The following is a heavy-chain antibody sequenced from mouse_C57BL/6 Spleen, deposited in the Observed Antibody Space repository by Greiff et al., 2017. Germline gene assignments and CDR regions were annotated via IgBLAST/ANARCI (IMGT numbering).Heavy chain of an antibody. V-gene: IGHV1-61*01. J-gene: IGHJ4*01. CDR3: ARGGSYAMDD. CDR1: GYTFTSYW. CDR2: IYPSDSET. Sequence: VQLQQPGAELVRPGSSVKLSCKASGYTFTSYWMDWVKQRPGQGLEWIGNIYPSDSETHYNQKFKDKATLTVDKSSSTAYMQLSSLTSEDSAVYYCARGGSYAMDDWGQGTSVTVSS.